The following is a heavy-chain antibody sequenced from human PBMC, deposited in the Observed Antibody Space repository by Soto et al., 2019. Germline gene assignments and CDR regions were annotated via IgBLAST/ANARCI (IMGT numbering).Heavy chain of an antibody. J-gene: IGHJ4*02. V-gene: IGHV4-39*01. Sequence: PSETLSLTCTVSGGSSSSSSYYWGWIRQPPGKGLEWIGSIYYSGSTYYNPSLKSRVTISVDTSKNQFSLKLTSVTAADTAVYYFPSQNWNYGEYYFDYWGQGTLVTVSS. CDR2: IYYSGST. CDR3: PSQNWNYGEYYFDY. D-gene: IGHD1-7*01. CDR1: GGSSSSSSYY.